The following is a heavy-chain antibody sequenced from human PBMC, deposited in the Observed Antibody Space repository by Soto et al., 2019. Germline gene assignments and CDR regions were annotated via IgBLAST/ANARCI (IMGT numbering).Heavy chain of an antibody. V-gene: IGHV1-3*01. CDR1: GYTFTSYG. D-gene: IGHD3-22*01. Sequence: ASVKVSCKASGYTFTSYGISWVRQAPGQRLEWMGWINAGNGNTKYSQKIKGRVTITRDTSASTAYMELSSLRSEDTALYYCARDSQTTNYDSSGYHYWGQGTLVTVSS. CDR2: INAGNGNT. J-gene: IGHJ4*02. CDR3: ARDSQTTNYDSSGYHY.